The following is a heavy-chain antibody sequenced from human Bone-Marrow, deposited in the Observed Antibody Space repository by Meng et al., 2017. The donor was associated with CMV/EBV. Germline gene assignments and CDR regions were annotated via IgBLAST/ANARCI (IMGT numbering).Heavy chain of an antibody. CDR1: GFTFSSYS. CDR3: SFGSESYYGVPVNFDY. J-gene: IGHJ4*02. V-gene: IGHV3-21*03. Sequence: GESLKISCAASGFTFSSYSMNWVRQAPGKGLEWVSFISRSSSYIYNADSVKGRFTISRDNAKNSLYLQMNSLRAEDTAVYYCSFGSESYYGVPVNFDYWGQGTLVTVSS. D-gene: IGHD3-10*01. CDR2: ISRSSSYI.